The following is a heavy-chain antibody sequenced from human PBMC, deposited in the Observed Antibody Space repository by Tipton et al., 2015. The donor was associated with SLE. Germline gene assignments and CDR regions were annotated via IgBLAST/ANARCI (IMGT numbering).Heavy chain of an antibody. D-gene: IGHD6-6*01. V-gene: IGHV4-59*11. CDR2: IYYSGST. CDR3: ARSTYSSSSYFDY. J-gene: IGHJ4*02. CDR1: GGSISSHY. Sequence: TLSLTCTVSGGSISSHYWSWIRQPPGKGLEWIGYIYYSGSTNYNPSLKSRVTISVDTSKNQFSLKLSSVTAADTAVYYCARSTYSSSSYFDYWGQGTLVTVSS.